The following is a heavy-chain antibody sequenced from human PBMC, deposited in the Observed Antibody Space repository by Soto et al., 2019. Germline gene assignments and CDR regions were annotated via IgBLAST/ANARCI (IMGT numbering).Heavy chain of an antibody. Sequence: PGGSLRLSCAASGFTFSSYSMNWVRQAPGKGLEWVSSISSSSSYIYYADSVKGRFTISRDNAKNSLYLQMNSLRAEDTAVYYCARAGYGDYVPHLLDYWGQGTQVTVSS. CDR2: ISSSSSYI. V-gene: IGHV3-21*01. CDR1: GFTFSSYS. J-gene: IGHJ4*02. CDR3: ARAGYGDYVPHLLDY. D-gene: IGHD4-17*01.